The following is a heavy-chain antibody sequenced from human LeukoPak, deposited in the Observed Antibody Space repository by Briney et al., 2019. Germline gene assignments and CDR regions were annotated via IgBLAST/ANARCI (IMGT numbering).Heavy chain of an antibody. D-gene: IGHD3-3*01. V-gene: IGHV4-61*02. CDR2: SYTSGST. Sequence: PSETLSLTCTVSGGSISSGSYYWSWIRQPAGKGLEWIGRSYTSGSTNYNPSLKSRVTISVDTSKNQFSLKLSSVTAADTAVYYCAGYDFWSGPVFDYWGQGTLVTVSS. CDR1: GGSISSGSYY. CDR3: AGYDFWSGPVFDY. J-gene: IGHJ4*02.